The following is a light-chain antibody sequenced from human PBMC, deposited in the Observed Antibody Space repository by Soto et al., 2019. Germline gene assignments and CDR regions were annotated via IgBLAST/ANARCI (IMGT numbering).Light chain of an antibody. Sequence: DIQMTQSPSTLSASVGDRVTITCRASQSISTWLAWYQQKPGKAPKLLIYDDSSLESRVPSRFSGSGSGTEFTLTISGLRPDDFATYYCQQYNTYSYTFGQGTKLEIK. V-gene: IGKV1-5*01. CDR2: DDS. CDR1: QSISTW. J-gene: IGKJ2*01. CDR3: QQYNTYSYT.